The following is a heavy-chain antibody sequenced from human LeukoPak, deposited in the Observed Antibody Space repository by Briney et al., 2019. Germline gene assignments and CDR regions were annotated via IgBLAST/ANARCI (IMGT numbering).Heavy chain of an antibody. CDR3: ARDGSGNSGIFDY. D-gene: IGHD4-23*01. CDR2: IYTSGST. Sequence: SETLSLTCTVSGGSISSGSYYWSWIRQPAGKGLEWIGRIYTSGSTNYNPSLKSRVTISVDTSKNQFSLKLSSVTAADTAVYYCARDGSGNSGIFDYWGQGTLVTVSS. CDR1: GGSISSGSYY. J-gene: IGHJ4*02. V-gene: IGHV4-61*02.